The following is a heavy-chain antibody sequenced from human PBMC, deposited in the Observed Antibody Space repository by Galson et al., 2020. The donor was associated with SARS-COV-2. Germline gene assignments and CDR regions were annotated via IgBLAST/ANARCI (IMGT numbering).Heavy chain of an antibody. Sequence: SGPTLVKPTETLTLTCTVSGFSLSNARMGVSWTRPPPGKALEWLAHIFSNDEKSSSTSLKSRLTISKDTSKSQVVLTMTNMDPVDTATYYCARTPIRAYYYYGMDVWGQGTTVTVSS. J-gene: IGHJ6*02. CDR2: IFSNDEK. CDR1: GFSLSNARMG. V-gene: IGHV2-26*01. CDR3: ARTPIRAYYYYGMDV.